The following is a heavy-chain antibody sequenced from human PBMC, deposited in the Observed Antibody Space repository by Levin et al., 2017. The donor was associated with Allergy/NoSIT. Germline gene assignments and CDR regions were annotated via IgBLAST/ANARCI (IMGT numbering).Heavy chain of an antibody. V-gene: IGHV3-21*01. D-gene: IGHD3-16*01. CDR1: GFTFSSYN. CDR3: ARGLLGGD. Sequence: ASVKVSCAASGFTFSSYNMNWVRQAPGKGLEWVSSITTSSSYIYYADSVKGRFTISRDNAKSSLYLQMNSLRAEDTAVYYCARGLLGGDWGQGTLVTVSS. CDR2: ITTSSSYI. J-gene: IGHJ4*02.